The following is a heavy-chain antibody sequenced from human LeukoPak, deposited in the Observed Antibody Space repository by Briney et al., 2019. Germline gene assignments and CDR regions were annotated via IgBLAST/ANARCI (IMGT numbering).Heavy chain of an antibody. V-gene: IGHV3-23*01. CDR3: ARVTPPR. Sequence: SGGSLRLSYAASGFTLSSHAMSWVREAPGKGLEWVSAISGSGGSTYYADSVKGRFTISRDNAKNSLYLQMNSLRAQDTPVYYCARVTPPRWGQGTLVTVSS. CDR1: GFTLSSHA. J-gene: IGHJ4*02. CDR2: ISGSGGST.